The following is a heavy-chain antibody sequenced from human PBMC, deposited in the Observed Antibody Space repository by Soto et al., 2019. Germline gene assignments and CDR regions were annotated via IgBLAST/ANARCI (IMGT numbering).Heavy chain of an antibody. CDR2: IYYSGST. Sequence: SETLSLTCTVSGGSISSGDYYWSWIRQPPGKGLEWIGYIYYSGSTYYNPSLKSRVTISVDTSKNQFSLKLSSVTAADTAVYYCARTYVDTAMPRYYFDYWGQGTLVTVSS. J-gene: IGHJ4*02. V-gene: IGHV4-30-4*01. D-gene: IGHD5-18*01. CDR1: GGSISSGDYY. CDR3: ARTYVDTAMPRYYFDY.